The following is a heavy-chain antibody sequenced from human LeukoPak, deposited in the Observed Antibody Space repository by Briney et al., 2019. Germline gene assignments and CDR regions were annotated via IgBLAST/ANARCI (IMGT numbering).Heavy chain of an antibody. Sequence: SQTLSLTCTVSGGSISSGDYYRSWIRQPPGKGLERIGYIYYSGSTYYNPSLKSRVTISVDTSKNQFSLKLSSVTAANTAVYYCARDATPFYYGSGSVADDDAFDIWGQGTMVTVSS. D-gene: IGHD3-10*01. J-gene: IGHJ3*02. CDR1: GGSISSGDYY. CDR2: IYYSGST. V-gene: IGHV4-30-4*01. CDR3: ARDATPFYYGSGSVADDDAFDI.